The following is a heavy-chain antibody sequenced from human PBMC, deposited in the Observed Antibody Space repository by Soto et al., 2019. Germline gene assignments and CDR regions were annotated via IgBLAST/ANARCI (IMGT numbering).Heavy chain of an antibody. D-gene: IGHD3-22*01. CDR1: GYTFTSYG. Sequence: GASVKVSCKASGYTFTSYGISWVRQAPGQGLEWMGWISAYNGNTNYAQKLQGRVTMTTDTSTSTAYMELRSLRSEDTAVYYCATLPAYSNYDSSGFQYYFDYWGQGTLVTVSS. J-gene: IGHJ4*02. V-gene: IGHV1-18*04. CDR2: ISAYNGNT. CDR3: ATLPAYSNYDSSGFQYYFDY.